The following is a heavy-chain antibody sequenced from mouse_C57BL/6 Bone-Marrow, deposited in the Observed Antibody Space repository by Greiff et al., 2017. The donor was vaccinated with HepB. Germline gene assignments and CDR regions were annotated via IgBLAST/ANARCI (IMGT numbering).Heavy chain of an antibody. CDR2: ISDGGSYT. J-gene: IGHJ4*01. Sequence: EVKVVESGGGLVKPGGSLKLSCAASGFTFSSYAMSWVRQTPEKRLEWVATISDGGSYTYYPDNVKGRFTISRDNAKNNLYLQMSQLMSEDTAMYYCARDLYSNYDYYAMDYWGQGTSVTVSS. D-gene: IGHD2-5*01. CDR3: ARDLYSNYDYYAMDY. CDR1: GFTFSSYA. V-gene: IGHV5-4*01.